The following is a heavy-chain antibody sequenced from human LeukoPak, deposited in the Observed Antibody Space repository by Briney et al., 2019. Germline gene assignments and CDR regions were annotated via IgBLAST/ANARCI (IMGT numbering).Heavy chain of an antibody. Sequence: GGSLRLSCAASGFTFSSYSMNWVRQAPGKGLEWVSSISTSSNYIYYADSVKGRFTISRDNAKNSLSLQMNSLRAEDTALYYCARGAYDSSGTFDYWGQGTLVTVSS. CDR3: ARGAYDSSGTFDY. J-gene: IGHJ4*02. V-gene: IGHV3-21*01. CDR2: ISTSSNYI. CDR1: GFTFSSYS. D-gene: IGHD3-22*01.